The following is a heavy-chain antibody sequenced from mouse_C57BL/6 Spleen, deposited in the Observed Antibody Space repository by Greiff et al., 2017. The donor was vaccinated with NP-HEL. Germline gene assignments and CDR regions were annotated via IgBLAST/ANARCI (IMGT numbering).Heavy chain of an antibody. CDR3: ARDGYYSWFAY. CDR1: GYAFSSSW. CDR2: IYPGDGDT. D-gene: IGHD2-3*01. J-gene: IGHJ3*01. V-gene: IGHV1-82*01. Sequence: QVQLQQSGPELVKPGASVKISCKASGYAFSSSWMNWVKQRPGKGLEWLGRIYPGDGDTNYNGKFKGKATLTADKSSSTAYKQLSGLTSEASAVYFCARDGYYSWFAYWGQGTLVTVSA.